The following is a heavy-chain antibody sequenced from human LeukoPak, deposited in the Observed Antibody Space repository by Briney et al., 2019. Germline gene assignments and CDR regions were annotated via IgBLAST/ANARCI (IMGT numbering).Heavy chain of an antibody. CDR3: ARGLFFAAAGMDY. CDR1: GFTFSSYS. D-gene: IGHD6-13*01. V-gene: IGHV3-48*01. J-gene: IGHJ4*02. CDR2: ISSSSSTI. Sequence: PGGSLRLSCAASGFTFSSYSMNWVRQAPGQGLEWVSYISSSSSTIYYADSETRRITISRHNAKNSMYLKINNIRSEDTAVYYCARGLFFAAAGMDYWGQGTLVTVSS.